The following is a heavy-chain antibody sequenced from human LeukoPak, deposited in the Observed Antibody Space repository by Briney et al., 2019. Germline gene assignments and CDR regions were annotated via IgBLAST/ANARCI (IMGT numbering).Heavy chain of an antibody. V-gene: IGHV3-30*18. CDR1: GFTFSSYG. J-gene: IGHJ6*02. CDR3: AKAEADNFCGMDV. CDR2: ISYDGSKK. Sequence: GGSLRLSCAASGFTFSSYGMFWVRQAPGKGLEWVADISYDGSKKYYADSVKGRFTISRDNSKNTLYLQMTSLRAEDTAVYYCAKAEADNFCGMDVWGQGTTVTVSS.